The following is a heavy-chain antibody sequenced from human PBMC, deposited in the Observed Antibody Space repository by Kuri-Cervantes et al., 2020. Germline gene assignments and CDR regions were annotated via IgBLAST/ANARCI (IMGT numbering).Heavy chain of an antibody. CDR3: ARDLGSGLDY. D-gene: IGHD3-22*01. J-gene: IGHJ4*02. CDR1: GGSISSGGYS. V-gene: IGHV4-30-2*01. CDR2: IYHSGST. Sequence: SETLSLTCAVSGGSISSGGYSWSWIRQPPGKGLEWIGYIYHSGSTYYNPSLKSRVTISVDRPKNQFSLKLSSVTAADTAVYYCARDLGSGLDYWGQGTLVTVSS.